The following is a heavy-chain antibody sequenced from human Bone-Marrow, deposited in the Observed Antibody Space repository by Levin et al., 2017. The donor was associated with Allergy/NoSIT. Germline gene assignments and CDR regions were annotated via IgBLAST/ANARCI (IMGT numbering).Heavy chain of an antibody. J-gene: IGHJ5*02. CDR1: GYTFTSYA. Sequence: ASVKVSCKASGYTFTSYAMHWVRQAPGQRREWMGWINAGNGNTKYSQKFQGRVTITRDTSASTAYMELSSLRSEDTAVYYCASCMDFWSGDDQFDPWGQGTLVTVSS. D-gene: IGHD3-3*01. V-gene: IGHV1-3*01. CDR3: ASCMDFWSGDDQFDP. CDR2: INAGNGNT.